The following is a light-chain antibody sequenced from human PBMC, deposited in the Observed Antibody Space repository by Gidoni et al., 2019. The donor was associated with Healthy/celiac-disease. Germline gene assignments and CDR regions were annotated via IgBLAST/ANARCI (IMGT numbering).Light chain of an antibody. CDR2: KAS. J-gene: IGKJ3*01. CDR1: QSISSW. CDR3: QQYNSYPFT. V-gene: IGKV1-5*03. Sequence: DIQMTQSPSTLSASAGDRVTITCRASQSISSWLAWYQQKPGKAPKLLIYKASSLESGVPSRFSGSGSGTEFTLTISSLQPDDFATYYCQQYNSYPFTFXPXTKVDIK.